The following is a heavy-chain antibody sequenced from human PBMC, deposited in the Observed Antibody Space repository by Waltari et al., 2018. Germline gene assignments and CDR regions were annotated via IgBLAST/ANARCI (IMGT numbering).Heavy chain of an antibody. D-gene: IGHD6-19*01. CDR2: IYSGGST. CDR1: GFIVSRNY. Sequence: EVQLVESGGGLIQPGGSLRVSCAASGFIVSRNYMRWVRQDPGRGLEWVSLIYSGGSTYYADSVKGRFTISRDNSKNTLYLQMDSLSVEDTAVYYCARWQQWPVRAFDYWGQGTLVTVSS. CDR3: ARWQQWPVRAFDY. J-gene: IGHJ4*02. V-gene: IGHV3-53*01.